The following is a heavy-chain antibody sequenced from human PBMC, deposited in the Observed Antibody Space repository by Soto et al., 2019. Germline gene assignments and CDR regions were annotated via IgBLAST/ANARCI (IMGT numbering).Heavy chain of an antibody. CDR3: ARTAARPVGRYYYYMDV. V-gene: IGHV4-59*01. CDR1: GGSISSYY. Sequence: SETLSLTCTVSGGSISSYYWSWIRQPPGKGLEWIGYIYYSGSTNYNPSLKSRVTISVDTSKNQFSLKLSSVTAADTAVYYCARTAARPVGRYYYYMDVWGKGTTVTVSS. D-gene: IGHD6-6*01. J-gene: IGHJ6*03. CDR2: IYYSGST.